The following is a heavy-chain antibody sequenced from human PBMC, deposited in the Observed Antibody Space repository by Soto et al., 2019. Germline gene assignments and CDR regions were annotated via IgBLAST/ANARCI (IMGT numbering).Heavy chain of an antibody. Sequence: SETLSLTCTVSGDSMSSDGYYWGWIRQPPGKGLEWIGSMYHSGTANYNPALKSRVSVSVDTSKNQFSLKLSSVTAADTAVYYCARGRTFRYWGRGTLVTVSS. V-gene: IGHV4-39*01. CDR2: MYHSGTA. CDR3: ARGRTFRY. J-gene: IGHJ4*02. CDR1: GDSMSSDGYY.